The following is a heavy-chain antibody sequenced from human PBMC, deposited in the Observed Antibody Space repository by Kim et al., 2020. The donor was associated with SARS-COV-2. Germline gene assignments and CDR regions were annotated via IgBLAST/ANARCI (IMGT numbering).Heavy chain of an antibody. V-gene: IGHV1-69*01. D-gene: IGHD4-17*01. CDR3: ARVPSGYGEYFDY. J-gene: IGHJ4*02. Sequence: YAQKCQGRVTITADESTSTAYMELSSLRSEDTAVYYCARVPSGYGEYFDYWGQGTLATVSS.